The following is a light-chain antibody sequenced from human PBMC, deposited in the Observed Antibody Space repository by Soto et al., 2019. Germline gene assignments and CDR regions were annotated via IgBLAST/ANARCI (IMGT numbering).Light chain of an antibody. CDR3: QSYDSSLSGPV. CDR1: SSNIGAGYD. V-gene: IGLV1-40*01. Sequence: QSVLTQPPSVSGAPGQRVTISCTGSSSNIGAGYDVHWYQQLPGTAPKLLIYGNSNRPSGVPDRFSGSKSGTSASLAITGXXXXXEADYYCQSYDSSLSGPVFGGGTKLTVL. CDR2: GNS. J-gene: IGLJ2*01.